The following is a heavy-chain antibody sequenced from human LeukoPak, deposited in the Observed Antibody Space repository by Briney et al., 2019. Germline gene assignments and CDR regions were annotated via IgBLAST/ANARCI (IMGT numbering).Heavy chain of an antibody. V-gene: IGHV3-21*01. Sequence: PGGSLRLSGAASGFTFSTNAMTWVRQAPGKGLEWVSSISSSSSYIYYADSVKGRFTISRDNAKNSLYLQMNSLRAEDTAVYYCAGQFIAHDAFDIWGQGTMVTVSS. D-gene: IGHD3-16*02. CDR2: ISSSSSYI. CDR1: GFTFSTNA. CDR3: AGQFIAHDAFDI. J-gene: IGHJ3*02.